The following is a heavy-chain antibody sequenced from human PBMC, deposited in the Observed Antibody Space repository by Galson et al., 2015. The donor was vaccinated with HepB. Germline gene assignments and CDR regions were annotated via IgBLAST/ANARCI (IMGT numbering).Heavy chain of an antibody. Sequence: SVKVSCKASDNTFSTHGFSWVRQTPRQGLEWMGWISAYNGNTYYAQKFRARVTMTAETSTNTVYLDLRSLSSDDTGVYYCARGESYRGTFYFYDGMDVWGQGTTVTVSS. CDR2: ISAYNGNT. V-gene: IGHV1-18*01. CDR3: ARGESYRGTFYFYDGMDV. D-gene: IGHD1-26*01. CDR1: DNTFSTHG. J-gene: IGHJ6*02.